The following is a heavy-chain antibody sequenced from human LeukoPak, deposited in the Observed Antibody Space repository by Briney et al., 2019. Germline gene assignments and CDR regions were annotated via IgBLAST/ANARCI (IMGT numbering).Heavy chain of an antibody. CDR1: GGSFSGYY. D-gene: IGHD2-2*01. Sequence: SETLSLTCAVYGGSFSGYYWSWIRQPPGKGLEWIGEINHSGSTNYNPSLKSRVTISVDTSKNQFSLKLSSVTAADTAVHYCARGKSRYCSSTSCYRLNWFDPWGQGTLVTVSS. CDR3: ARGKSRYCSSTSCYRLNWFDP. V-gene: IGHV4-34*01. J-gene: IGHJ5*02. CDR2: INHSGST.